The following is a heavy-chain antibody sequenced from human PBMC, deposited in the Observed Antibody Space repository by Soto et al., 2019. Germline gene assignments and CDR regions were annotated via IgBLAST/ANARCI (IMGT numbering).Heavy chain of an antibody. J-gene: IGHJ4*02. CDR3: ATPVPPFVVVTASDY. V-gene: IGHV3-30*03. D-gene: IGHD2-21*02. Sequence: GGSLRLSCAASGFTFRNFGMHWVRQAPGKGLEWVAVISYDGTNKYYADSVKGRFTISRDNSKNTLYLQINSLRAEDTAVYYCATPVPPFVVVTASDYWGQGTLVTVSS. CDR2: ISYDGTNK. CDR1: GFTFRNFG.